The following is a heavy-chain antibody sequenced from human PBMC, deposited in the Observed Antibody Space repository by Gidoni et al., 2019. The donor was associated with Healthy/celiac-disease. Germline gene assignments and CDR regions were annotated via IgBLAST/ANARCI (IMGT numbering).Heavy chain of an antibody. CDR2: IKSKTDGGTT. CDR1: GFTFSNDW. Sequence: EVQLVESGGGLVKPGGSLRLSCAASGFTFSNDWMGWVRQAPGKGLEWVGRIKSKTDGGTTDYAAPVKGRFTISRDDSKNTLYLQMNSLKTEDTAVYYCTTVLTYYYDSSGYYLDYWGQGTLVTVSS. CDR3: TTVLTYYYDSSGYYLDY. V-gene: IGHV3-15*01. D-gene: IGHD3-22*01. J-gene: IGHJ4*02.